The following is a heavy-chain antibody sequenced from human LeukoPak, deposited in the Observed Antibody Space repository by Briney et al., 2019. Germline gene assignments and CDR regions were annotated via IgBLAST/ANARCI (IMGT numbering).Heavy chain of an antibody. CDR1: GLTVRGNY. CDR3: ARLRETTVTRDDSYYYMDV. D-gene: IGHD4-17*01. V-gene: IGHV3-53*01. J-gene: IGHJ6*03. Sequence: GGSLSLSCAASGLTVRGNYISWLGQAPGKGLEWVSDVYSGVPPYLADSVKGRFTIARDSYKNTLYLQMDSLRAEDTAVYYCARLRETTVTRDDSYYYMDVWGKGTTVTVSS. CDR2: VYSGVPP.